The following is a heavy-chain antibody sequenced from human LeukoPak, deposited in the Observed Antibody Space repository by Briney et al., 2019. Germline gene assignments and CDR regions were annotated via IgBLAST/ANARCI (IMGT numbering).Heavy chain of an antibody. D-gene: IGHD1-26*01. V-gene: IGHV3-9*01. CDR1: GFSFDDYA. CDR2: ITWNGGSI. Sequence: EPGGSLRLSCVASGFSFDDYAMHWVRQVPGKGLEWVSGITWNGGSIDYADSAEGRFTTSRDNAKNSLYLHMSSLRPEDTAFYYCAKERGSGNYSPFDSWGQGTLVIVSS. J-gene: IGHJ4*02. CDR3: AKERGSGNYSPFDS.